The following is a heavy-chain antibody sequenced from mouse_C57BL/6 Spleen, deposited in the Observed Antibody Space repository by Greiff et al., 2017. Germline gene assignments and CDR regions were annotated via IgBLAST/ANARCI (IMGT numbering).Heavy chain of an antibody. D-gene: IGHD1-1*01. CDR2: IRNKANGYTT. V-gene: IGHV7-3*01. CDR1: GFTFTDYY. Sequence: EVHLVESGGGLVQPGGSLSLSCAASGFTFTDYYMSWVRQPPGKALEWLGFIRNKANGYTTEYSASVKGRFTISRDNSQSILYLQMNALRAEDSATYYCARFLNYYGSSYGYFDVWGTGTTVTVSS. CDR3: ARFLNYYGSSYGYFDV. J-gene: IGHJ1*03.